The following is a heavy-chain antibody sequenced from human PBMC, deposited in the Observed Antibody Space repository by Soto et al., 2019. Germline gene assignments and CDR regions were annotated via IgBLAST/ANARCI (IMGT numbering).Heavy chain of an antibody. D-gene: IGHD3-22*01. J-gene: IGHJ4*02. CDR3: AKDDDRSGYPCSDY. Sequence: GGSLRLSCAASGFTFSSYTMSWVRQAPGKGLEWVSTIRASSGDTYYADSVKGRFTISRDNSEKTLYLQMNSLRAEDTAVYYCAKDDDRSGYPCSDYWGQGTLVTVSS. CDR1: GFTFSSYT. CDR2: IRASSGDT. V-gene: IGHV3-23*01.